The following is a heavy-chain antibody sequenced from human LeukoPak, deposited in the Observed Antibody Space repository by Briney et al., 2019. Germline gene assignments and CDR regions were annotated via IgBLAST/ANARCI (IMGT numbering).Heavy chain of an antibody. J-gene: IGHJ4*02. CDR1: GFTFSNYA. CDR2: ISGSGGKT. D-gene: IGHD3-3*01. CDR3: ARGLGGIFGVVIIASPFFDY. V-gene: IGHV3-23*01. Sequence: GGSLRLSCAASGFTFSNYAMSWVRQAPGKGLEWVAAISGSGGKTYYADSVKGRFTISRDNSKNTLYLQMNSLRAEDTAVYSCARGLGGIFGVVIIASPFFDYWGQGTLVTVSS.